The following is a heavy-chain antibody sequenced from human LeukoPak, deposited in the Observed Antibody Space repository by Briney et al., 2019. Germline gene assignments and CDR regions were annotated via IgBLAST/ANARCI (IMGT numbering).Heavy chain of an antibody. D-gene: IGHD1-26*01. V-gene: IGHV3-11*01. Sequence: GGSLRLSCAASGFTFSDYYMSWIRQAPGKGLEWVSYISNSGSTIYYADSVKGRFFISRDNAKNSLYLQMNSLRAEDTAVYYCARAPKFRLVGVPKGPFDPWGQGTLVTVSS. CDR1: GFTFSDYY. CDR2: ISNSGSTI. J-gene: IGHJ5*02. CDR3: ARAPKFRLVGVPKGPFDP.